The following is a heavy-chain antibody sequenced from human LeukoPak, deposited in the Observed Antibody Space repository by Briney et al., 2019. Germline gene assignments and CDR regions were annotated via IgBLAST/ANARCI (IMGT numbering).Heavy chain of an antibody. J-gene: IGHJ4*02. CDR2: IYHSGST. V-gene: IGHV4-38-2*02. CDR3: ARDFGWGHFDY. D-gene: IGHD3-16*01. CDR1: GYSISSGYY. Sequence: SETLSLTCTVSGYSISSGYYWGWIRQPPGKGLEWIGSIYHSGSTYYNPSLKSRATISVDTSKNQFSLKLSSVTAADTAVYYCARDFGWGHFDYWGQGTLVTVSS.